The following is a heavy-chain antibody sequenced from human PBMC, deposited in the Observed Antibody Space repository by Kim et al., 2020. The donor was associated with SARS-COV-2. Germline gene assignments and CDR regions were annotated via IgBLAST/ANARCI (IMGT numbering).Heavy chain of an antibody. J-gene: IGHJ4*02. CDR1: GGTFSSYA. D-gene: IGHD6-19*01. Sequence: SVKVSCKASGGTFSSYAISWVRQAPGQGLEWMGGIIPIFGTANYAQKFQGRVTITADESTSTAYMELSSLRSEDTAVYYCARDRIAVAGSFDYWGQGTLVTVSS. CDR2: IIPIFGTA. V-gene: IGHV1-69*13. CDR3: ARDRIAVAGSFDY.